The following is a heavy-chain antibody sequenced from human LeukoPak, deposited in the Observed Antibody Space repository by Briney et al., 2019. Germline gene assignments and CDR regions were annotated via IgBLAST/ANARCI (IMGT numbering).Heavy chain of an antibody. CDR2: VYSGGST. D-gene: IGHD6-19*01. V-gene: IGHV3-53*01. Sequence: GGSLRLSCAASGFTVSSNHMSWVRQAPGKGLEWVSVVYSGGSTYYTDSVKGRFTISRDNSKNTLYLQMNSLRAEDTAVYYCAREVAGAGTFDYWGQGTLVTVSS. J-gene: IGHJ4*02. CDR3: AREVAGAGTFDY. CDR1: GFTVSSNH.